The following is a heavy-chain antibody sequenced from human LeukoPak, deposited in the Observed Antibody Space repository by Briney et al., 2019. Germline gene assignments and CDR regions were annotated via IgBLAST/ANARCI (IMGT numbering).Heavy chain of an antibody. CDR1: GYTFIAHY. CDR3: TRDQGRDNSGWYPYHDY. D-gene: IGHD6-19*01. Sequence: GASVKVSCEASGYTFIAHYMHWVRQAPGQGLEWMGWIDPNSGVTKYSPKFQGRVTMTSDTSISTAYVELSGLRSDDTAIYYCTRDQGRDNSGWYPYHDYWGQGTLVTVSS. V-gene: IGHV1-2*02. CDR2: IDPNSGVT. J-gene: IGHJ4*02.